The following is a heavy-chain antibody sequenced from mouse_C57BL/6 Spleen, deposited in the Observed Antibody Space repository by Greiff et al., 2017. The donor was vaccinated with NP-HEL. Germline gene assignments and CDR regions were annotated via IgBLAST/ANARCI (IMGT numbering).Heavy chain of an antibody. V-gene: IGHV2-6-1*01. CDR3: ARHNYGSFYAMDY. D-gene: IGHD1-1*01. J-gene: IGHJ4*01. Sequence: QVQLQQSGPGLVAPSQSLSITCTVSGFSLTSYGVHWVRQPPGKGLEWLVVIWSDGSTTYNSAHKSRLSISKDNSKIQVFLKMNSLQTDDTAMYYCARHNYGSFYAMDYWGQGTSVTVSS. CDR1: GFSLTSYG. CDR2: IWSDGST.